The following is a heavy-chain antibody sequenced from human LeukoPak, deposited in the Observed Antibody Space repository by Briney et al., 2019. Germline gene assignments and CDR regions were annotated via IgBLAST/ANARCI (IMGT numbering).Heavy chain of an antibody. Sequence: GRSLRPSCAASGFTFSDFAMHWVRQPPGKGLEWVAVIAYDGGDRYYADSVKGRFTISRDNSKNALYLQMNSLRNEDTAVYYCARSRSQVGAAGFDYWGQGSLVTVSS. V-gene: IGHV3-30-3*01. D-gene: IGHD6-13*01. CDR2: IAYDGGDR. CDR1: GFTFSDFA. CDR3: ARSRSQVGAAGFDY. J-gene: IGHJ4*02.